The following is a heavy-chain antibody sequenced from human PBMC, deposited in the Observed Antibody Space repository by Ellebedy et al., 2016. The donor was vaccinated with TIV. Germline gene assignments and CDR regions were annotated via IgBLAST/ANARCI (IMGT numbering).Heavy chain of an antibody. Sequence: PGGSLRLSCAGSGFGFSRYWMSWVRQAPGKGLEWVANIEQDGTKRYYVDSVKGRLTISRDNAKNSLYLQMDSLRAEDTAMYYCASICGGDCYWGDAFNIWGQGTMVTVSS. J-gene: IGHJ3*02. D-gene: IGHD2-21*02. V-gene: IGHV3-7*03. CDR1: GFGFSRYW. CDR3: ASICGGDCYWGDAFNI. CDR2: IEQDGTKR.